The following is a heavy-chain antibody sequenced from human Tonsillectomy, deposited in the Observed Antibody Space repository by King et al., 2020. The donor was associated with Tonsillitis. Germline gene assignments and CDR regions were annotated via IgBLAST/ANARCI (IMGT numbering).Heavy chain of an antibody. V-gene: IGHV3-64*01. J-gene: IGHJ4*02. CDR3: ARVFYGDYYYFDY. D-gene: IGHD4-17*01. CDR1: GFTFCSYA. Sequence: QLVQSGGGLVQPGGSLRLSCAASGFTFCSYAMHLVRQAPGKGLEYVSDISSHGDSTYYANSVRGRFTISRDNSKNTLYLQMGSLRAEDMAVYYCARVFYGDYYYFDYWGQGTLVTVSS. CDR2: ISSHGDST.